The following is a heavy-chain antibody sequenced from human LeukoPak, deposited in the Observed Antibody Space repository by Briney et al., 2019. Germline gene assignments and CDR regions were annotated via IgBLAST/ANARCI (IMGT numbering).Heavy chain of an antibody. J-gene: IGHJ4*02. V-gene: IGHV1-3*01. CDR3: ARVRVRGVIHGYFDY. D-gene: IGHD3-10*01. CDR1: GYTFTSYA. CDR2: INAGNGNT. Sequence: GASVKVSCKVSGYTFTSYAMHWVRQAPGQRLEWMGWINAGNGNTKYSQKFQGRVTITRDTSASTAYMEPSSLRSEDTAVYYCARVRVRGVIHGYFDYWGQGTLVTVSS.